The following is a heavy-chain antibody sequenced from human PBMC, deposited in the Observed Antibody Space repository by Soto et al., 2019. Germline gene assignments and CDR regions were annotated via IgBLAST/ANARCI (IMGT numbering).Heavy chain of an antibody. J-gene: IGHJ5*02. CDR1: GGSICGSTYY. CDR3: ARPRLGATILSGFDP. V-gene: IGHV4-39*01. Sequence: PLSLTCTVSGGSICGSTYYWAWIRQPPGKGPEWIGSIYYSGSPYDHPALKSRVTISVDTPKNQFSLKLTSVTAADTAVYFCARPRLGATILSGFDPGGQGIVVTVSS. CDR2: IYYSGSP. D-gene: IGHD5-12*01.